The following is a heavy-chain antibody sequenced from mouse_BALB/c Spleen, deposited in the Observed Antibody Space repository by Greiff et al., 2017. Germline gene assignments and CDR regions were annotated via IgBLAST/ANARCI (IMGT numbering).Heavy chain of an antibody. CDR3: ASMITYLYYFDY. CDR1: GFTFTDYY. J-gene: IGHJ2*01. V-gene: IGHV7-3*02. Sequence: EVQVVESGGGLVQPGGSLRLSCATSGFTFTDYYMSWVRQPPGKALEWLGFIRNKANGYTTEYSASVKGRFTISRDNSQSILYLQMNTLRAEDSATYYCASMITYLYYFDYWGQGTTLTVAS. D-gene: IGHD2-4*01. CDR2: IRNKANGYTT.